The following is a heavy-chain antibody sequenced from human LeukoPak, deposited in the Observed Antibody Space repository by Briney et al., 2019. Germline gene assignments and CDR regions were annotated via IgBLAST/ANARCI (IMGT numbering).Heavy chain of an antibody. Sequence: SETLSLTCTVSGYSISSGYYWGWIRQPPGKGLEWIGSIYHSGSTYYNPSLKSRVTISVDTSKNQFSLKLSSVTAADTAVYYCARVLYDSSGPIDYWGQGTLVTVSS. J-gene: IGHJ4*02. CDR2: IYHSGST. D-gene: IGHD3-22*01. CDR3: ARVLYDSSGPIDY. CDR1: GYSISSGYY. V-gene: IGHV4-38-2*02.